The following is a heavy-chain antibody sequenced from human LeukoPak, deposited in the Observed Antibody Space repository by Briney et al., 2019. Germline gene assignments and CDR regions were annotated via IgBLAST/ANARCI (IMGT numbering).Heavy chain of an antibody. CDR2: IYLDDSDT. CDR1: GYSFTNYW. D-gene: IGHD6-19*01. V-gene: IGHV5-51*01. Sequence: GESLKISCKGSGYSFTNYWIGWVRQMPGKGLEWMGIIYLDDSDTRYSPSFQGQVTISADKSISTAYLQWSSLKASDTAMYYCARKGIAVAGLSYYYYMDVWGKGTTVTVSS. CDR3: ARKGIAVAGLSYYYYMDV. J-gene: IGHJ6*03.